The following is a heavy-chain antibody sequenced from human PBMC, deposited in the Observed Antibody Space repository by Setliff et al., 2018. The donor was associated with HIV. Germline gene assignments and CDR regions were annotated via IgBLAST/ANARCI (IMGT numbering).Heavy chain of an antibody. J-gene: IGHJ4*02. CDR2: MNPDGSEK. CDR1: GFTFSNFF. V-gene: IGHV3-7*01. CDR3: ATYLDISSLNHNFDF. D-gene: IGHD3-9*01. Sequence: PGGSLRLSCAVSGFTFSNFFMYWVRQAPGKGLEWVANMNPDGSEKNYVDSVKGRFTISRDNAKNSLYLQMSSLRAEDTAVYYCATYLDISSLNHNFDFWGQGTLGHRLL.